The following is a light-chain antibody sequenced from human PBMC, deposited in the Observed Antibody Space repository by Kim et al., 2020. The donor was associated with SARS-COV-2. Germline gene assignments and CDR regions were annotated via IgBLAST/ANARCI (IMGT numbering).Light chain of an antibody. V-gene: IGKV1-33*01. CDR3: QQYDNPVYT. CDR2: DAS. Sequence: DIQMTQSPSSLSASVGDRVTITCQASQDISNYLNWYQQKPGKAPKLLIYDASNLETGVPSRFSGSGSGTDFTFTISSLQPEDIATYYCQQYDNPVYTFGQGTKLEI. J-gene: IGKJ2*01. CDR1: QDISNY.